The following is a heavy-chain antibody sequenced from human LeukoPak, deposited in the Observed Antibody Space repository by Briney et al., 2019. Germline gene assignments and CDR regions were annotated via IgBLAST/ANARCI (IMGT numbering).Heavy chain of an antibody. CDR2: ISGYNGNT. Sequence: GASVKVSCKASGYTFISNGISWVRQAPGQGLEWMGWISGYNGNTNYAQKFQGRVTMTTDTSTSTAYMELRSLRSDDTAVYYCARSWIQLWFRSLMVGPNDYWGQGTLVTVSS. CDR3: ARSWIQLWFRSLMVGPNDY. CDR1: GYTFISNG. D-gene: IGHD5-18*01. V-gene: IGHV1-18*01. J-gene: IGHJ4*02.